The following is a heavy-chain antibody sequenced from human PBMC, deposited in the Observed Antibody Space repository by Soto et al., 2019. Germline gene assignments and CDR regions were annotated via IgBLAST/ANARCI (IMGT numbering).Heavy chain of an antibody. CDR2: VSGYTGNT. CDR3: ARFGSAPYYYYGVDV. V-gene: IGHV1-18*01. D-gene: IGHD3-10*01. Sequence: QVQLVQSETEVKKPGASVKVSCKASGYIFTNYDITWVRQAPGQGLEWMGWVSGYTGNTKYAQKFQDRATMTTDTSTSIVYMELRSLRSDDTAVYYCARFGSAPYYYYGVDVWGQGTTVFVSS. CDR1: GYIFTNYD. J-gene: IGHJ6*02.